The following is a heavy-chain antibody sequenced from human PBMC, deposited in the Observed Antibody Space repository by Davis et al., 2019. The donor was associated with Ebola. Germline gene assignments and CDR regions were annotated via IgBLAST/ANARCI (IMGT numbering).Heavy chain of an antibody. Sequence: SVKGRFTISRDNAKNSLYLQMTSLRAEDTAVYYCGRSDQWGQETLVTVSS. J-gene: IGHJ4*02. V-gene: IGHV3-21*01. D-gene: IGHD2-21*01. CDR3: GRSDQ.